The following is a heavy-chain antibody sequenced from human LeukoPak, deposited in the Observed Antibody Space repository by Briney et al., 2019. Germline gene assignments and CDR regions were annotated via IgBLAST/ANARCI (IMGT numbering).Heavy chain of an antibody. V-gene: IGHV5-51*01. CDR1: GSSFTNYW. CDR2: ISPDGSDT. D-gene: IGHD2-2*01. Sequence: GESLKISCKGSGSSFTNYWIGWVRQMPGKGLEWMGIISPDGSDTRYSPSFQGQVTLSAEKPITTDYLQWSSLKASDTAMYYCARRQGCSSTSCPPDYWGQGTLVTV. CDR3: ARRQGCSSTSCPPDY. J-gene: IGHJ4*02.